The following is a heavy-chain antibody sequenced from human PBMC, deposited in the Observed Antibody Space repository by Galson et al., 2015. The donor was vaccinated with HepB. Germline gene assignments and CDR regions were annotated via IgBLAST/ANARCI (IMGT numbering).Heavy chain of an antibody. D-gene: IGHD3-16*01. V-gene: IGHV3-74*03. J-gene: IGHJ4*02. Sequence: SLRLSCAASGFTFSSYWMHWVRQAPGEGLVWVSHINSDGSSTMYADSVKGRFTISRDNAKNTLYLQMNSLRAEDTAVYYCTRTTRGSYFDYWGQGTLVTVSS. CDR1: GFTFSSYW. CDR3: TRTTRGSYFDY. CDR2: INSDGSST.